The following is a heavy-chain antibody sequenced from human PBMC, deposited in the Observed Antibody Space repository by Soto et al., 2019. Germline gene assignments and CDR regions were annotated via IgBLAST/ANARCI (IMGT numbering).Heavy chain of an antibody. D-gene: IGHD3-16*01. J-gene: IGHJ4*02. V-gene: IGHV4-59*01. CDR2: IHDSGRS. CDR3: ARVGGTRGCY. CDR1: SDSITYYS. Sequence: QVQLQESGPGLVKPSETLSLTCTVSSDSITYYSWSWIRQSPGKGLEWIGYIHDSGRSNYNPSLKSRVKISVHTSKKQFSLRLDSVTAADTAVYYCARVGGTRGCYWGQGTLVTVSS.